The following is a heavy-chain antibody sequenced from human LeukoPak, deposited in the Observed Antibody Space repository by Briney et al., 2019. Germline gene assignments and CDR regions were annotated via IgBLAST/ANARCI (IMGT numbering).Heavy chain of an antibody. J-gene: IGHJ6*02. CDR1: GYTFTSYD. V-gene: IGHV1-8*01. Sequence: GASVKVSCKASGYTFTSYDINWVRQATGQGLEWMGWMNPNSGNTGYAQKFRGRVTMTRNTSISTAYMELSSLRSEDTAVYYCASSYYDFWSGYHTSMDVWGQGTTVTVSS. CDR2: MNPNSGNT. D-gene: IGHD3-3*01. CDR3: ASSYYDFWSGYHTSMDV.